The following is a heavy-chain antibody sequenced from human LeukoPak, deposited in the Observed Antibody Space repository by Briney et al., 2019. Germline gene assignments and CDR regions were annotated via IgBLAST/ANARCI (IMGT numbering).Heavy chain of an antibody. J-gene: IGHJ4*02. Sequence: PSQTLSLTCAISGDSVSSNSAAWNWIRQSPSRGLEWLGRTYYRSKWYNDYAVSVKNRIVINPDTSKNQFSLQLSSVTPEDTAVHYCTRDGIRVLDYWGQGILVTVSS. CDR3: TRDGIRVLDY. V-gene: IGHV6-1*01. D-gene: IGHD1-1*01. CDR1: GDSVSSNSAA. CDR2: TYYRSKWYN.